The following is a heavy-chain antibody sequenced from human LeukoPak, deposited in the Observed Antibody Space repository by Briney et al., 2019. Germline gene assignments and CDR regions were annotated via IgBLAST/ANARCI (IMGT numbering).Heavy chain of an antibody. V-gene: IGHV4-59*01. CDR2: IYYSGST. J-gene: IGHJ4*02. Sequence: SETLSLTCTVSGGSISSYYWSWIRQPPGKGLEWIGYIYYSGSTNYNPSLKSRVTISVDTSKNQFSLKLSSVTAADTAVYYCARGGYSYGWYFDYWGQGTLVTVSS. D-gene: IGHD5-18*01. CDR1: GGSISSYY. CDR3: ARGGYSYGWYFDY.